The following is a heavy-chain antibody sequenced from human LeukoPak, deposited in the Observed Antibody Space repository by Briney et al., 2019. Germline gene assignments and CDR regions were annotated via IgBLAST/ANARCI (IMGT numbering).Heavy chain of an antibody. J-gene: IGHJ4*02. V-gene: IGHV4-31*03. CDR2: IYYSGST. Sequence: SETLSLTCTVSGGSISSGGYYWSWIRQHPGQGLEWIGYIYYSGSTYYNPSLKSRVTISVDTSKNQFSLKLSSVTAADTAVYYCARVQPVQVFFDYWGQGTLVTVSS. D-gene: IGHD1-1*01. CDR1: GGSISSGGYY. CDR3: ARVQPVQVFFDY.